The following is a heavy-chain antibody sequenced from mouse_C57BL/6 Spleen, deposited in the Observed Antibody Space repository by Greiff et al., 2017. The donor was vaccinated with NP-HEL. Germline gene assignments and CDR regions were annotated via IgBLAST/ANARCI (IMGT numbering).Heavy chain of an antibody. J-gene: IGHJ1*03. D-gene: IGHD3-3*01. V-gene: IGHV5-4*01. Sequence: EVKLMESGGGLVKPGGSLKLSCAASGFTFSSYAMSWVRQTPEKRLEWVATISDGGSYTYYPDNVKGRFTISRDNAKNNLYLQMSHLKSEDTAMYYCARDELGYFDVWGTGTTVTVSS. CDR3: ARDELGYFDV. CDR2: ISDGGSYT. CDR1: GFTFSSYA.